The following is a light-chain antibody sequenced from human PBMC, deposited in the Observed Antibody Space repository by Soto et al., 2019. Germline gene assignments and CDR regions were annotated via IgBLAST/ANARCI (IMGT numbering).Light chain of an antibody. Sequence: DIQMTQSPSSLSASVGARVTITCRASQSITNYLNWYQQKPGKAPKLLIYAASSLQSGVPSRFSGSESGTDFTLSISSLQPEDFATYYCQQSYSTPWTFGQGTKVEIK. J-gene: IGKJ1*01. CDR2: AAS. V-gene: IGKV1-39*01. CDR3: QQSYSTPWT. CDR1: QSITNY.